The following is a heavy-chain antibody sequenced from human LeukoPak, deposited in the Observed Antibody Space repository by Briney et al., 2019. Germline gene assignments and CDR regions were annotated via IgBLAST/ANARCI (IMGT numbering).Heavy chain of an antibody. V-gene: IGHV3-30*02. D-gene: IGHD6-13*01. J-gene: IGHJ4*02. CDR3: AKDGYSSIPGFHFEY. CDR2: IRYDGTNK. Sequence: GGSLRLSCAASGFTYSSYGMNWVRQAPGKGLEWVAFIRYDGTNKYYADSVKGRFTISRDNSKNTLYLHLNSLRVEDAAVYYCAKDGYSSIPGFHFEYWGQGTPVTVSS. CDR1: GFTYSSYG.